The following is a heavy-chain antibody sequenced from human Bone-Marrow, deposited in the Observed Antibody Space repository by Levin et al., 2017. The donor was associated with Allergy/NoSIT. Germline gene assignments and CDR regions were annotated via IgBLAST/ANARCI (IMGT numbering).Heavy chain of an antibody. Sequence: PSETLSLTCTVSGASINSTNYYWGWIRQPPGKGLEWIGTIYYNSYTYYNPSLKSRVTISKDTSKNQFSLKLSSVTAADTAVYYCARLADNWNVNWFDPWGQGTLVTVSS. V-gene: IGHV4-39*07. CDR2: IYYNSYT. D-gene: IGHD1-20*01. CDR1: GASINSTNYY. J-gene: IGHJ5*02. CDR3: ARLADNWNVNWFDP.